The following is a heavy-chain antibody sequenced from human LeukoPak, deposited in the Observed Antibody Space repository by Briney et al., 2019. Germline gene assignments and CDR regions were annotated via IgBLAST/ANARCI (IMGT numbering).Heavy chain of an antibody. Sequence: PSETLSLTCAVSGGPISRCGYSWSWIPQPPGKGLAWIWYIYHSGSTYYNPSLKSRVTISVDRSKNQFSLKLSSVTAADTAVYYCARGSHYYDSSGYQPEYFDYWGQGTLVTVSS. CDR2: IYHSGST. V-gene: IGHV4-30-2*01. J-gene: IGHJ4*02. D-gene: IGHD3-22*01. CDR3: ARGSHYYDSSGYQPEYFDY. CDR1: GGPISRCGYS.